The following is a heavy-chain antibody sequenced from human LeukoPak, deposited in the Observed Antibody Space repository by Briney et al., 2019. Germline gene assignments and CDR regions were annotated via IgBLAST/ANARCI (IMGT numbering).Heavy chain of an antibody. D-gene: IGHD2-15*01. V-gene: IGHV3-7*01. CDR2: INKDGSEE. CDR3: ARGLRSNTFSDYYGVDV. CDR1: GFSVSSAW. J-gene: IGHJ6*02. Sequence: GGSLRLSCAASGFSVSSAWMRWVRQSPGKGLEWVANINKDGSEEYYVDSVRGRFTISRDNGKNSLNLQMNSLRVEDTAVYYCARGLRSNTFSDYYGVDVWGQGTTVIVSS.